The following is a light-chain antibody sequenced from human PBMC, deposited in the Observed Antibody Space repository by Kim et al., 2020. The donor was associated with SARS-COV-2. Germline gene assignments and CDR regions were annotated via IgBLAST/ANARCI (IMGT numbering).Light chain of an antibody. CDR1: QSVSSK. J-gene: IGKJ1*01. CDR2: GSS. Sequence: EVVMTQSPAILSVSPGERASLSCRASQSVSSKLAWYQQRPGQAPRLLIYGSSTRATGIPDRFSGSGFGTDFTLTINRLQPEDFAVYYCQQYNNWPETFGQGTKVDIK. CDR3: QQYNNWPET. V-gene: IGKV3-15*01.